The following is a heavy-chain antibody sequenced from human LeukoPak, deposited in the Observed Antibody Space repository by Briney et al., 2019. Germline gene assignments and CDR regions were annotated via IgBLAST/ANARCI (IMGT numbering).Heavy chain of an antibody. D-gene: IGHD3-10*01. V-gene: IGHV3-9*01. Sequence: GGSLRLSCAASGFTFDDYAMHWVRQAPGKGLEWVSGISWNSGSIGYADSVKGRFTISRDNSKNTLYLQMNSLRAEDTAVFYCAKAPLYGSGSYLDYWGQGTLVTVSS. CDR1: GFTFDDYA. CDR2: ISWNSGSI. J-gene: IGHJ4*02. CDR3: AKAPLYGSGSYLDY.